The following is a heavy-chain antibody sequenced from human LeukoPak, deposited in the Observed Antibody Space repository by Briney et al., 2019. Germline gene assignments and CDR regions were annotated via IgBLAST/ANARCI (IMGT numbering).Heavy chain of an antibody. D-gene: IGHD3-3*01. CDR1: GFTFDDYA. CDR3: AKDMAPTYYDFWSGYYTYYGMDV. Sequence: QPGGSLRLSCAASGFTFDDYAMHWVRHAPGQGLEWVSGISWNSGSIGYADSVKGRFTISRDNAKNSLYLQMNSLRAEDTALYYCAKDMAPTYYDFWSGYYTYYGMDVWGQGTTVTVSS. J-gene: IGHJ6*02. V-gene: IGHV3-9*01. CDR2: ISWNSGSI.